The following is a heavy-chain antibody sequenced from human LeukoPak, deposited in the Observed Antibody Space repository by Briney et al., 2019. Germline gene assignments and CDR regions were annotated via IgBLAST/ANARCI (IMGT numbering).Heavy chain of an antibody. CDR3: ARHCYHYYYYMDV. CDR2: IYYSGST. CDR1: GGSISSHY. D-gene: IGHD2-21*02. J-gene: IGHJ6*03. V-gene: IGHV4-59*08. Sequence: PSETLSLTCTVSGGSISSHYWSWIRQPPGKGLEWIGYIYYSGSTNYNPSLKSRVTISVDTSKNQFSLKLSSVTAADTAVYYCARHCYHYYYYMDVWGKGTTVTVSS.